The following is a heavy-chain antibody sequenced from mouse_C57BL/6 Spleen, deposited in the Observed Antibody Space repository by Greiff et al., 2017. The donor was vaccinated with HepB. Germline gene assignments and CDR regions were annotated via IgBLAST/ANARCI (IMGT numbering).Heavy chain of an antibody. CDR2: INPYNGGT. J-gene: IGHJ2*01. CDR3: ARSGDGYFFYFDY. V-gene: IGHV1-19*01. CDR1: GYTFTDYY. Sequence: EVKLQQSGPVLVKPGASVKMSCKASGYTFTDYYMNWVKQSHGKSLEWIGVINPYNGGTSYNQKFKGKATLTVDKSSSTAYMELNSLTSEDSAVYYCARSGDGYFFYFDYWGQGTTLTVSS. D-gene: IGHD2-3*01.